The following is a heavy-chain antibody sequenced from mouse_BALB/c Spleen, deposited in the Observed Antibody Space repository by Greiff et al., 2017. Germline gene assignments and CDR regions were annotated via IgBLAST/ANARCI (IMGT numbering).Heavy chain of an antibody. CDR3: ARAYRYDRAMDY. Sequence: EVHLVESGGGLVQPGGSRKLSCAASGFTFSSFGMHWVRQAPEKGLEWVAYISSGSSTIYYADTVKGRFTISRDNPKNTLFLQMTSLRSEDTAMYYCARAYRYDRAMDYWGQGTSDTVSA. V-gene: IGHV5-17*02. CDR1: GFTFSSFG. CDR2: ISSGSSTI. J-gene: IGHJ4*01. D-gene: IGHD2-14*01.